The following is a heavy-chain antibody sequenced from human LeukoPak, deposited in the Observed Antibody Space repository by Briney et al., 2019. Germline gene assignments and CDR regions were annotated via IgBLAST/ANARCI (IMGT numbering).Heavy chain of an antibody. Sequence: SETLSLTCTVSGYSIRSGDYWGWIRQPPVKGLEWIGNIYHSGSTYYNPSLKSRVIISVDTSKNHFSLKLSSVTAADTAVYYCARAPNYDFWSGYLDYWGQGTLVTVSS. CDR2: IYHSGST. D-gene: IGHD3-3*01. CDR1: GYSIRSGDY. J-gene: IGHJ4*02. V-gene: IGHV4-38-2*02. CDR3: ARAPNYDFWSGYLDY.